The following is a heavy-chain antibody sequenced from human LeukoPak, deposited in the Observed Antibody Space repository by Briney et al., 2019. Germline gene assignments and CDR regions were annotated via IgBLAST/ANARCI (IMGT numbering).Heavy chain of an antibody. J-gene: IGHJ4*02. D-gene: IGHD6-6*01. V-gene: IGHV1-2*02. CDR3: AICSSIAARNLLDY. Sequence: ASVKVSCKASGYTFTGYYMHWVRQAPGQGLEWMRWINPNSGGTNYAQKFQGRVTMTRDTSISTAYMELSRLRSDDTAVYYCAICSSIAARNLLDYWGPGTLVTVSS. CDR2: INPNSGGT. CDR1: GYTFTGYY.